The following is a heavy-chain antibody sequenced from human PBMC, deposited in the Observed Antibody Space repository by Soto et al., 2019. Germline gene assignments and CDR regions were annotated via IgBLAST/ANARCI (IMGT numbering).Heavy chain of an antibody. CDR3: ASGPYYEILTGAYYGMDV. D-gene: IGHD3-9*01. J-gene: IGHJ6*02. CDR1: GGSISSGDYY. V-gene: IGHV4-30-4*01. Sequence: PSETLSLTCTVSGGSISSGDYYWSWIRQPPGKGLEWIGYIYYSGSTYYNPSLKSRVTISVDTSKNQFSLKLSSVTAADTAVYYCASGPYYEILTGAYYGMDVWGQGTTVTVSS. CDR2: IYYSGST.